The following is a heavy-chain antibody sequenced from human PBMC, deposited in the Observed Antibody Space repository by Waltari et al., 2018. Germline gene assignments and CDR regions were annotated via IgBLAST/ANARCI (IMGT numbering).Heavy chain of an antibody. Sequence: EVQLVESGGGLVKPGGSLRLSCAASGFTFSSYSMNWVRQAPGKGLEWCVSNSSSSSYIYYADAVKGRFTISRDNAKNSLYLQMNSLRAEDTAVYYCARTDMVYWGQGTLVTVSS. CDR1: GFTFSSYS. CDR2: NSSSSSYI. V-gene: IGHV3-21*01. J-gene: IGHJ4*02. D-gene: IGHD5-18*01. CDR3: ARTDMVY.